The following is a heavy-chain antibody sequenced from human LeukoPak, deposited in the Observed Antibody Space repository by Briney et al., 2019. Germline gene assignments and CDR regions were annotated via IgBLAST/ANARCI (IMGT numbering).Heavy chain of an antibody. J-gene: IGHJ6*02. Sequence: GGSLRLSCAASGSSFSTYGMHWVRQAPGKGLEWVAVLSYDGSNEYYTDSVKGRFTISRDNSKDTLYLQMNSLRAEDTAVYYCAKAESLYYYYGMDVWGQGTTDTVSS. CDR1: GSSFSTYG. CDR3: AKAESLYYYYGMDV. CDR2: LSYDGSNE. V-gene: IGHV3-30*18.